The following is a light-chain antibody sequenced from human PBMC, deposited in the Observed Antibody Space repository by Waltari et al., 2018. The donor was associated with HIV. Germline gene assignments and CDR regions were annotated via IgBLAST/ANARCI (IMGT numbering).Light chain of an antibody. Sequence: QSVLTQPPSASGTPGQRVTISCSGSSSHIGSNYVYWYQQLPRTTPKLLIYRNQPRPSAAQDRFSGSKCGSSASLAISGLRSEDEADYYCAAWDDSLSGWVFGGGTKLTVL. CDR2: RNQ. CDR1: SSHIGSNY. CDR3: AAWDDSLSGWV. J-gene: IGLJ3*02. V-gene: IGLV1-47*01.